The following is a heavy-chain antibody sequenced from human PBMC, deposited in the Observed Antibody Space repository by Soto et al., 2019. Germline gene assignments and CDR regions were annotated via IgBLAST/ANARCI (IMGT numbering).Heavy chain of an antibody. J-gene: IGHJ4*02. D-gene: IGHD5-18*01. CDR2: ISAYNGNT. Sequence: QVQLVQSGAEVKKPGASVKVSCKASGYTFTSYGISWVRQAPGQGLEWMGWISAYNGNTNYAQKLQGRVTMTTDTSTSKAYMELRSLRSDDTAVYYCAGDVDTAMVFAVLPGGSWGQGTLVTVSS. CDR3: AGDVDTAMVFAVLPGGS. CDR1: GYTFTSYG. V-gene: IGHV1-18*01.